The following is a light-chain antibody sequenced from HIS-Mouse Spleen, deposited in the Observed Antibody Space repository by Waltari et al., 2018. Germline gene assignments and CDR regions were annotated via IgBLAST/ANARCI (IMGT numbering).Light chain of an antibody. CDR1: QSVSSY. J-gene: IGKJ5*01. V-gene: IGKV3-11*01. CDR3: QQRSNWQIT. Sequence: EIVLTQSPATLSLSPGERATLSCRASQSVSSYLAWYQQKPGQAPRLLIYDASNRATGIPARLSGSGSGTDFTLTISSLEPEDFAVYYCQQRSNWQITFGQGTRLEIK. CDR2: DAS.